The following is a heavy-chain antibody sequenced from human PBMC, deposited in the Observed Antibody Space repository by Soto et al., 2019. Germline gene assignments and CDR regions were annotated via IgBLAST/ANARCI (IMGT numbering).Heavy chain of an antibody. Sequence: QVQLVQSGAEVKKPGASVKVSCKASGYTFTSYYMHWVRQAPGQGLEWMGIINPSGGSTSYAQKLQGRVTMARDTSTSTVDMELSSLRSEDTAVYYCARDGVGVAKVVVIKVNWFDPWGQGTLVTVSS. CDR1: GYTFTSYY. V-gene: IGHV1-46*04. J-gene: IGHJ5*02. D-gene: IGHD3-22*01. CDR2: INPSGGST. CDR3: ARDGVGVAKVVVIKVNWFDP.